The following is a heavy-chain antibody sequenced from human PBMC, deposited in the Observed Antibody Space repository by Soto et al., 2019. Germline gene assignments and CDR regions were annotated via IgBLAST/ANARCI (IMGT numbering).Heavy chain of an antibody. CDR1: GFTFDDYA. V-gene: IGHV3-64D*06. CDR3: VKDRWVDY. Sequence: EVQLVESGGGLVQPGRSLRLSCAASGFTFDDYAMHWVRQAAGKGLEYVASVSHNAGSTYYAASVKGRFTISRDNSKNTLYLQMNSLRSEDTAVYYCVKDRWVDYWGQGTLVIVSS. J-gene: IGHJ4*02. D-gene: IGHD1-26*01. CDR2: VSHNAGST.